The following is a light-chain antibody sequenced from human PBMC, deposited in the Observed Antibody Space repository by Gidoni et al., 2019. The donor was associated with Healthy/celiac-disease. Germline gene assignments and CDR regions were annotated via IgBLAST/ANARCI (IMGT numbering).Light chain of an antibody. CDR2: AAS. V-gene: IGKV1-39*01. J-gene: IGKJ4*01. Sequence: IQMTQSPSSLSASVGDRVTSTCRASQSISSYLYWYQQKPGKAPKLLIYAASSMQSGVPARFRGSGSGTDFTLTISSLQPEDFAAYYCQQSCNTPLTFGGGTKVEIK. CDR3: QQSCNTPLT. CDR1: QSISSY.